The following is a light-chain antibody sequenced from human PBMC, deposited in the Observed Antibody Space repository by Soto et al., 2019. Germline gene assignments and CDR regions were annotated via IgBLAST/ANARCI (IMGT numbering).Light chain of an antibody. V-gene: IGKV3-11*01. J-gene: IGKJ4*01. Sequence: EIVLTQSPATLSLSPGERATRSCRASQRVDNYLAWYPQKPGQAPRLLIYGASSRATGIPARFSGSGSGTGFTLTISSLEPEDFAVYYCQHRSSWPLTFGRGTKVDI. CDR3: QHRSSWPLT. CDR1: QRVDNY. CDR2: GAS.